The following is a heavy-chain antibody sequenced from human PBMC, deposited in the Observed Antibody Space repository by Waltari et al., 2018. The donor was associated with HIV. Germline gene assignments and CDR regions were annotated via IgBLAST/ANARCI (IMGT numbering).Heavy chain of an antibody. J-gene: IGHJ4*02. CDR1: GFTFDDYA. CDR2: ISWNSGSI. D-gene: IGHD6-19*01. CDR3: AKAPRSGWPTLGY. Sequence: EVQLVESGGGLVQPGRSPRLSCAASGFTFDDYAMHWVRQAPGKGLGWVSGISWNSGSIGYADSVKGRFTISRDNAKNSLYLQMNSLRAEDTALYYCAKAPRSGWPTLGYWGQGTLVTVSS. V-gene: IGHV3-9*01.